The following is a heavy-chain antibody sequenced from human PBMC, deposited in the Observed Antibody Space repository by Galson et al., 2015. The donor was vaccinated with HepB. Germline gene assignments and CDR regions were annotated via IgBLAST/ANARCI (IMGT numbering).Heavy chain of an antibody. V-gene: IGHV3-30*04. CDR2: ISFDGTSK. CDR1: GFIFSSYA. J-gene: IGHJ6*02. Sequence: LRLSCADSGFIFSSYAMYWVRQAPGKGLEWVAAISFDGTSKDYADSVKGRFTISRDNSKNTVYLQVNSLRPDDTAVYYCGGGHYYYYGVDAWGQGTTVTVSS. CDR3: GGGHYYYYGVDA. D-gene: IGHD3-3*01.